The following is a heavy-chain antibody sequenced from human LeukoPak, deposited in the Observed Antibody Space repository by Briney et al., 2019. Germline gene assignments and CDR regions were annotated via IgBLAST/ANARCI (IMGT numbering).Heavy chain of an antibody. D-gene: IGHD6-13*01. Sequence: SETLSLTCAVYGGSFSGYYWSWIRQPPGKGLEWIGEINHSGSTNYNPSLKSRVTISVDTSKNQFSLKLSSVTAADTAVYYCARGRGSSSKLWWFDPWGQGTLVTVSS. J-gene: IGHJ5*02. CDR1: GGSFSGYY. V-gene: IGHV4-34*01. CDR2: INHSGST. CDR3: ARGRGSSSKLWWFDP.